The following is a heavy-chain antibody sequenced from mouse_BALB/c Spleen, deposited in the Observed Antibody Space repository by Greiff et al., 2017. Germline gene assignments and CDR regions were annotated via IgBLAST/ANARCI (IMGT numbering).Heavy chain of an antibody. CDR2: IRLKSNNYAT. D-gene: IGHD1-1*01. V-gene: IGHV6-6*02. J-gene: IGHJ2*01. CDR3: TRPYYYGSIFDY. CDR1: GFTFSNYW. Sequence: EVKLVESGGGLVQPGGSMKLSCVASGFTFSNYWMNWVRQSPEKGLEWVAEIRLKSNNYATHYAESVKGRFTISRDDSKSSVYLQMNNLRAEDTGIYYCTRPYYYGSIFDYWGQGTTLTVSS.